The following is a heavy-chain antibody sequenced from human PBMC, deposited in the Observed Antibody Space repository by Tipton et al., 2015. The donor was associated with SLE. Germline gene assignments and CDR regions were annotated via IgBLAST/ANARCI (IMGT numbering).Heavy chain of an antibody. CDR2: INHGGST. CDR1: GGSFSGYY. D-gene: IGHD2-21*01. V-gene: IGHV4-34*01. Sequence: LRLSCTVYGGSFSGYYWTWIRQPPGKGLEWIGEINHGGSTNYNPSLKSRVTISEDTSKNQFSLKLTSVTAADTAIYYCVRGHPHIVVLIGGGWFDPWGQGTLVTVSS. CDR3: VRGHPHIVVLIGGGWFDP. J-gene: IGHJ5*02.